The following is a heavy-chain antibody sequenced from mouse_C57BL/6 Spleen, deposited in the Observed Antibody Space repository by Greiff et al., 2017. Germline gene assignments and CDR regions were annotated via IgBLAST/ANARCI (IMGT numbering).Heavy chain of an antibody. Sequence: VQLQQSGPELVKPGASVKISCKASGYAFSSSWMNWVKQRPGKGLEWIGRIYPGDGDTNYNGKFKGKATLTADKSSSTAYMQLSSLTSEDSAVYFCARGLRQGGFAYWGQGTLVTVSA. V-gene: IGHV1-82*01. CDR3: ARGLRQGGFAY. CDR2: IYPGDGDT. J-gene: IGHJ3*01. CDR1: GYAFSSSW. D-gene: IGHD1-1*01.